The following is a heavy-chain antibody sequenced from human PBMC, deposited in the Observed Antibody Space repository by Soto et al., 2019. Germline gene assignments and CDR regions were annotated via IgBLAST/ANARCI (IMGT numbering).Heavy chain of an antibody. Sequence: PSETLSLTCTVSGGSLSSSSHYWGWIRQPPGKGLEWIGSIYYSGTTYYNPSLKSRVTISVDTSKNQFSVNLSTVTAADTAVYYCARQGYCSSTSCQKKEFDYWGQGTLVTVSS. CDR2: IYYSGTT. D-gene: IGHD2-2*01. CDR1: GGSLSSSSHY. V-gene: IGHV4-39*01. CDR3: ARQGYCSSTSCQKKEFDY. J-gene: IGHJ4*02.